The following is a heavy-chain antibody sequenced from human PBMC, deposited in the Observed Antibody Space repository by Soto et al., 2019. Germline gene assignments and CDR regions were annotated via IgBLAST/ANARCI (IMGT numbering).Heavy chain of an antibody. D-gene: IGHD2-2*01. CDR1: VGTFSSYA. J-gene: IGHJ6*02. Sequence: QVQLVQSGAEVKKPGSSVKVSCKASVGTFSSYAISWVRQAPGQGHEWMGGIIPFFGTANYAQKFQGRATMTADESSSAADREMGGLSSEDEAVYYCARHVAAACYYYGMDVLGQGTTVTVSS. CDR3: ARHVAAACYYYGMDV. CDR2: IIPFFGTA. V-gene: IGHV1-69*12.